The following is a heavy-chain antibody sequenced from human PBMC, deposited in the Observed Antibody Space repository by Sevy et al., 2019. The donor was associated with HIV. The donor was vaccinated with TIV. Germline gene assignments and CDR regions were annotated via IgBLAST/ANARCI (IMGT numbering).Heavy chain of an antibody. D-gene: IGHD4-17*01. V-gene: IGHV4-61*02. CDR1: GGSISSGSYY. Sequence: SETLSLTCTVSGGSISSGSYYWSWIRQPAGKGLEWIGRIYTSGSTNYNPSLKSRVTMSVDTSKNQFSLKLSSVTAAYTAVYYCAREVQTRPTVKNFFDYWGQGTLVTVSS. CDR3: AREVQTRPTVKNFFDY. J-gene: IGHJ4*02. CDR2: IYTSGST.